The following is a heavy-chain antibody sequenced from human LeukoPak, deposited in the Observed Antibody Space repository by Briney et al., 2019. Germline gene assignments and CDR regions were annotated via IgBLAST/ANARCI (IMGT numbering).Heavy chain of an antibody. CDR2: ISAYNGNT. J-gene: IGHJ3*02. Sequence: ASVKVSCKASGYTFTSYGISWVRPAPGQGLEWMGWISAYNGNTNYAQNLQGRVTMTTDTSTSTAYMELRSLRSDDTAVYYCATVLVLYTLGAFDIWGQGPMVTVSA. CDR3: ATVLVLYTLGAFDI. D-gene: IGHD2/OR15-2a*01. V-gene: IGHV1-18*01. CDR1: GYTFTSYG.